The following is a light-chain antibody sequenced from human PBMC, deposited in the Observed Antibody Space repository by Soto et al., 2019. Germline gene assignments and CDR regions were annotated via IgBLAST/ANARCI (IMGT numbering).Light chain of an antibody. J-gene: IGLJ3*02. V-gene: IGLV1-47*01. CDR1: SSNIGSNS. Sequence: QSVLTQPPSASGTPGQRVTISCFGSSSNIGSNSVNWYQQLPGTAPKVLIYKNNQRSSGVPDRFSGSKSGTSASLAISGLRSEDEGDYYCAAWDNSLSVWVFGGGTKLTVL. CDR2: KNN. CDR3: AAWDNSLSVWV.